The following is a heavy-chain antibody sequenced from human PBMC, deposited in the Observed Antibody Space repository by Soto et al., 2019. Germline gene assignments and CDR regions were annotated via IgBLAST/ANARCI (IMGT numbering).Heavy chain of an antibody. CDR3: ARDLYCSRTSSCGDY. CDR2: IKQDGSEK. CDR1: GFTFSSYW. V-gene: IGHV3-7*01. J-gene: IGHJ4*02. Sequence: PGGSLRLSCAASGFTFSSYWMSWVRQAPGKGLEWVANIKQDGSEKYYVDSVKGRFTISRDSAKNSLYLQMNSLRAEDTAVYYCARDLYCSRTSSCGDYWGQGTLVTVSS. D-gene: IGHD2-2*01.